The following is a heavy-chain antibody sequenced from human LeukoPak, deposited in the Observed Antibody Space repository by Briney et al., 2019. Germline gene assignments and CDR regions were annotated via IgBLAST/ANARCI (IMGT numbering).Heavy chain of an antibody. Sequence: SETLSLTCTVSGGSISSYYWSWIRQPPGKGQEWIGYIYYSGSTNYNPSLKSRVTISVDTSKNQFSLKLSSVTAADTAVYYCASLGGYSYGLPYYYYYMDVWGKGTTVTVSS. J-gene: IGHJ6*03. D-gene: IGHD5-18*01. V-gene: IGHV4-59*01. CDR1: GGSISSYY. CDR2: IYYSGST. CDR3: ASLGGYSYGLPYYYYYMDV.